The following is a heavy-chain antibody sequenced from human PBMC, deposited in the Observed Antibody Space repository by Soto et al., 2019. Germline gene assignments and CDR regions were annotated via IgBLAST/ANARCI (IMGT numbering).Heavy chain of an antibody. Sequence: GASVKVSCKASGYTFTRYEITWVRQATGQGLEWMGWMNPNSGNTGSAQKFQGRLTLTRDTSKSTAYMELNNLRSDDTAVYYCARRKWGGEPWGKGTLVTVSS. CDR1: GYTFTRYE. V-gene: IGHV1-8*01. CDR2: MNPNSGNT. D-gene: IGHD1-26*01. J-gene: IGHJ5*02. CDR3: ARRKWGGEP.